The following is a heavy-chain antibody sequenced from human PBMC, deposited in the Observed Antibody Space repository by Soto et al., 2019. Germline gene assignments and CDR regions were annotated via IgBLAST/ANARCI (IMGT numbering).Heavy chain of an antibody. V-gene: IGHV2-5*02. J-gene: IGHJ6*02. CDR1: GFSLSTSGVG. Sequence: KSGPTLVNPTQTLTLTCTFSGFSLSTSGVGVGWIRQPPGKALEWLALIYWDDDKRYSPSLRSRLTINKDTSKNQVVLTMTNMDPVDTATYYCIQSRCGGDCLQSYASHYYYGMDVWGQGT. D-gene: IGHD2-21*02. CDR3: IQSRCGGDCLQSYASHYYYGMDV. CDR2: IYWDDDK.